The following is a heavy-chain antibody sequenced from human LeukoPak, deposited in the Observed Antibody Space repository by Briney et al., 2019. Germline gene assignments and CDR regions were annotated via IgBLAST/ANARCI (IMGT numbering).Heavy chain of an antibody. CDR2: INPNSGGT. Sequence: ASVKVSCKASGYSFSGYYMHWVRQAPGQGLEWMGRINPNSGGTNYAQKFQGRVTMTRDTSISTAYMELRSLRSDDTAVYYCARGRWGSWSDYWGQGTLVTVSS. J-gene: IGHJ4*02. D-gene: IGHD6-13*01. CDR1: GYSFSGYY. CDR3: ARGRWGSWSDY. V-gene: IGHV1-2*06.